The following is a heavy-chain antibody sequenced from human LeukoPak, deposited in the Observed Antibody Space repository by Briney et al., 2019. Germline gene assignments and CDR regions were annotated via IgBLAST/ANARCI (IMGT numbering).Heavy chain of an antibody. V-gene: IGHV3-9*03. Sequence: GGSLRLFCAASGFTFDVCAMHWVREARGRGLVGVSGISWNSGSIGCADSVKDRFTISRDNAKNSLYLQMNSLRAEDMALYDCAKDMGYDFWSGAPLDYWGQGTLVTVSS. CDR3: AKDMGYDFWSGAPLDY. CDR2: ISWNSGSI. J-gene: IGHJ4*02. D-gene: IGHD3-3*01. CDR1: GFTFDVCA.